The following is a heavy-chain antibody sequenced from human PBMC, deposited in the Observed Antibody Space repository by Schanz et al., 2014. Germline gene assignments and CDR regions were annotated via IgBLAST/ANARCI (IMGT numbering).Heavy chain of an antibody. J-gene: IGHJ6*02. Sequence: EQLLESGGGVVQPGRSLRLSCAASGFTFSSYGMHWVRQVPGKGLEWVAVVCYDGSKKYYADSVKGRFTTSRDNSKNTVYLQKNSLRAEDTAVYYCVKDLQRELLRDDHYYGMDVWGQGTTVTVSS. V-gene: IGHV3-33*06. CDR3: VKDLQRELLRDDHYYGMDV. CDR1: GFTFSSYG. CDR2: VCYDGSKK. D-gene: IGHD1-26*01.